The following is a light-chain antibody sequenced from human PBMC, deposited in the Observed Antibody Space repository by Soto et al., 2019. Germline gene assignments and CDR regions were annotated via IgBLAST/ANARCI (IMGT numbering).Light chain of an antibody. CDR2: EVS. Sequence: QSALTQPASVSGSPGQSITISCTGTSSDVGSYNLVSWYQQHPGRAPKLMIYEVSKRPSGVSYRFSGSKSGNTASPTISGLQAEDEADYHCCSYTSSSTWVFGGGTKLTVL. CDR1: SSDVGSYNL. J-gene: IGLJ3*02. CDR3: CSYTSSSTWV. V-gene: IGLV2-23*02.